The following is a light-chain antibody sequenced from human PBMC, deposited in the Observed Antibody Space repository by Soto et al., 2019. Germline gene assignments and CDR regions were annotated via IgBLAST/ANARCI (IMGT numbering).Light chain of an antibody. Sequence: QSDLTQPASVSGSPGQSITISCTGTSSDVGGYNYVSWYQQHPGKAPKLMIYEVSNRPSGVSNRFSGSKSGNTASLTISGLQAEDEADYYCSSYTSSSVGVFGGGTKLTVL. V-gene: IGLV2-14*01. CDR3: SSYTSSSVGV. CDR1: SSDVGGYNY. CDR2: EVS. J-gene: IGLJ3*02.